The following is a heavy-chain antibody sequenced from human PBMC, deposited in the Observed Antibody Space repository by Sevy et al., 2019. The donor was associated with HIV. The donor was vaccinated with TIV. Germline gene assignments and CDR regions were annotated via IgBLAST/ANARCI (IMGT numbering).Heavy chain of an antibody. J-gene: IGHJ4*02. CDR3: AKDGYSSGLLYYFDH. V-gene: IGHV3-23*01. CDR1: GFKFDNYA. D-gene: IGHD6-19*01. Sequence: GGSLRLSCAASGFKFDNYARAWVRQAPGQGLVWVSAISVSGRLSYADSVKGRFTISRDSSKKMIYLHLNSLRADDTATYYCAKDGYSSGLLYYFDHWGQGTLVTVSS. CDR2: ISVSGRL.